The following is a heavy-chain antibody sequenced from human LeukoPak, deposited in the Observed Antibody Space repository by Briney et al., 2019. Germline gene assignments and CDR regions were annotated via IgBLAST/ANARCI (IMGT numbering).Heavy chain of an antibody. Sequence: GGSLRLSCAASGFTFSSYSMNWVRQAPGKGLEWVLSISSGSSYIYYADSVKGRFTISRDNAKNSLYLQMSSLRAEDTAVYYCATAPPTYTTSSPPWFDPWGQGTLVTVSS. CDR1: GFTFSSYS. V-gene: IGHV3-21*01. D-gene: IGHD6-6*01. CDR3: ATAPPTYTTSSPPWFDP. CDR2: ISSGSSYI. J-gene: IGHJ5*02.